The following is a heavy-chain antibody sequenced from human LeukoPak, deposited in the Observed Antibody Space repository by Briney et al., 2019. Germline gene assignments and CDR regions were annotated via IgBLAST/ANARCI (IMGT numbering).Heavy chain of an antibody. J-gene: IGHJ4*02. CDR3: AREADCSGTSCYSQFLDY. D-gene: IGHD2-2*01. V-gene: IGHV1-2*02. Sequence: ASVKVSCKPSGYTFTSYFIHWVRQAPGQELEWMGWINPNSGGTNYAQKFQGRVTMTRDTSINTAYMDLSRLRSNDTAVYYCAREADCSGTSCYSQFLDYWGQGTLVTVSS. CDR1: GYTFTSYF. CDR2: INPNSGGT.